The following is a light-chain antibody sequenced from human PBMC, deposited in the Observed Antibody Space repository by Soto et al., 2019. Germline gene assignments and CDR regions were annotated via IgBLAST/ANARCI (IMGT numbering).Light chain of an antibody. CDR2: AAS. J-gene: IGKJ5*01. Sequence: DIQLTQSPPFLSASVGDRVTITFRSSRGISSYLAWYQQKPGKAPKLLIYAASTLHTGVPSRFSGSGSGTEFTLTISSLQPEDFATYYCQQLNSYLITFGQGTRLEIK. V-gene: IGKV1-9*01. CDR1: RGISSY. CDR3: QQLNSYLIT.